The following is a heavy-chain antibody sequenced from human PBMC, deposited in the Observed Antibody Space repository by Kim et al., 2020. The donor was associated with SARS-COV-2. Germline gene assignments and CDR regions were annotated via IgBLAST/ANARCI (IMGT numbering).Heavy chain of an antibody. D-gene: IGHD3-10*01. V-gene: IGHV3-21*01. Sequence: GGSLRLSCAASGFTFSSYSMNWVRQAPGKGLEWVSSISSSSSYIYYADSVKGRFTISRDNAKNSLYLQMNSLRAEDTAVYYCARDTGWFGELFSYESYYFDYWGQGTLVTVSS. CDR2: ISSSSSYI. J-gene: IGHJ4*02. CDR1: GFTFSSYS. CDR3: ARDTGWFGELFSYESYYFDY.